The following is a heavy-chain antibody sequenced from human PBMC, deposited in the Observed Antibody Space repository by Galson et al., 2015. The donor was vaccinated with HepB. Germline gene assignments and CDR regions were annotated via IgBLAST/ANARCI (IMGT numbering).Heavy chain of an antibody. Sequence: SVKVSCKASGYTFSTYSIAWVRQAPGQGLEWMGWINAYSRNTSYARQLQGRATMTTDTSTTTAYMELRSLRSDDTAVYYCARGALVAVVDATQNNWFDPWGQGTLVTVSS. J-gene: IGHJ5*02. D-gene: IGHD2-15*01. V-gene: IGHV1-18*01. CDR1: GYTFSTYS. CDR2: INAYSRNT. CDR3: ARGALVAVVDATQNNWFDP.